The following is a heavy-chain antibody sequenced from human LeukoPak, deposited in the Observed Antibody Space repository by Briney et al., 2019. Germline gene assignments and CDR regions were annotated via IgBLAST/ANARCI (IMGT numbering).Heavy chain of an antibody. CDR3: ATSDVDTAMVSY. V-gene: IGHV3-7*01. J-gene: IGHJ4*02. CDR1: GFSFSYYW. Sequence: PGGSLRLSCAASGFSFSYYWMSWVRQAPGKGLEWVANIKQDGSKKYYLNSVRGRFTISRDNAKNSLFLQMSSLRVEDTAVYYCATSDVDTAMVSYWGQGTLVTVSS. D-gene: IGHD5-18*01. CDR2: IKQDGSKK.